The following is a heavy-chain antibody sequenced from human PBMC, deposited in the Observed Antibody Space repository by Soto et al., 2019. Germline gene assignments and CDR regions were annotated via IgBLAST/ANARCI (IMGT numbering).Heavy chain of an antibody. V-gene: IGHV1-2*02. CDR1: GYNFVAYY. CDR2: INPSSGAT. CDR3: AKDMQYGDYGYNFDY. D-gene: IGHD2-21*02. Sequence: ASVKVSCKASGYNFVAYYMHWVRQAPGQGLEWMGWINPSSGATNFAERFQGRVTMTSDTSISTFYMEIKRLNSDDTAVYFCAKDMQYGDYGYNFDYWGQGTLVTVSS. J-gene: IGHJ4*02.